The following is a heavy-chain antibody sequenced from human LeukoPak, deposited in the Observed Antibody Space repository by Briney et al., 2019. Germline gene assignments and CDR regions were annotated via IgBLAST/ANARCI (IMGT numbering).Heavy chain of an antibody. J-gene: IGHJ4*02. CDR2: IRSKAYGGTT. D-gene: IGHD2-2*01. Sequence: GGPLRLSCTASGFTFGDYAMSWFRQAPGKGLEWVGFIRSKAYGGTTEYAASVKGRFTISRDDSKSIAYLQMNSLKTEDTAVYYCTRGSLYVVVPAATNFDYWGQGTLVTVSS. CDR1: GFTFGDYA. CDR3: TRGSLYVVVPAATNFDY. V-gene: IGHV3-49*03.